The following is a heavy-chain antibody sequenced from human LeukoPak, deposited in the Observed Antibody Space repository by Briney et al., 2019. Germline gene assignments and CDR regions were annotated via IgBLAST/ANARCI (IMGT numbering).Heavy chain of an antibody. J-gene: IGHJ5*02. D-gene: IGHD1-26*01. CDR1: GFTFSSYA. CDR2: ISSNGGST. Sequence: QSGGSLRLSCAASGFTFSSYAMHWVRQAPGKGLEYVSAISSNGGSTYYANSVKGRFTISRDNSKNTLYLQMASLRAEDMALYYCARARGWELLDALWFDPWGQGTLVTVSS. CDR3: ARARGWELLDALWFDP. V-gene: IGHV3-64*01.